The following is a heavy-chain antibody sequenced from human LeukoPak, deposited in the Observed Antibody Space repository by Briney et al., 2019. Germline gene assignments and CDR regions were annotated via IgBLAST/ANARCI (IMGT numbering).Heavy chain of an antibody. Sequence: PGGSLRLSCAASGFTFSSYSMNWVRQAPGKGLEWVSSISSSSSYIYYADSVKGRFTISRDNAKNSLYLQMNSLRDEDTAVYYCARLPFQDIAAAGMVDYWGQGTLVTVSS. V-gene: IGHV3-21*01. J-gene: IGHJ4*02. CDR1: GFTFSSYS. CDR3: ARLPFQDIAAAGMVDY. CDR2: ISSSSSYI. D-gene: IGHD6-13*01.